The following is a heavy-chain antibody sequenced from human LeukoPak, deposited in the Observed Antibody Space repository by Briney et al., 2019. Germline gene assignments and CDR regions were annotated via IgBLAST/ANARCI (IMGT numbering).Heavy chain of an antibody. J-gene: IGHJ4*02. CDR2: INHSGST. Sequence: SETLSLTCAVYGGSFSGYYWSWIRQPPGKGLEWIGEINHSGSTNYNPSLKSRVTISVDTSKNQFSLQLNSVTPEDTAVYYCAREGQWLVNYFDYWGQGTLVTVSS. D-gene: IGHD6-19*01. V-gene: IGHV4-34*01. CDR3: AREGQWLVNYFDY. CDR1: GGSFSGYY.